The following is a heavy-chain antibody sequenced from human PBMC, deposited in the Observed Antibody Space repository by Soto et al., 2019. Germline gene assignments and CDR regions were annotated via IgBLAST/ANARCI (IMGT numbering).Heavy chain of an antibody. CDR2: IFYSGST. V-gene: IGHV4-31*03. CDR1: GGSFSSGGYY. CDR3: ARGVGSKICGVVTTGPFFDC. Sequence: QVQLQESGPGLVKPSQTLSLTCPGSGGSFSSGGYYWTWLRQRPGEGLEWTAYIFYSGSTYYNPSLKSRVTISADTSKNHFSLKVISVTAADPAVYYCARGVGSKICGVVTTGPFFDCWGQGNMVTVSS. J-gene: IGHJ4*02. D-gene: IGHD3-3*01.